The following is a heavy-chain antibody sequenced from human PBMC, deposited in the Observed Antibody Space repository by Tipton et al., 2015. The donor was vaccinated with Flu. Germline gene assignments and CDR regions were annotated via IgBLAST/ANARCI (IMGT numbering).Heavy chain of an antibody. D-gene: IGHD3-10*01. CDR2: ISGSGGST. J-gene: IGHJ6*02. Sequence: SLRLSCAASGFTFSSYAMSWVRQAPGKGLEWVSAISGSGGSTYYADSVKGRFTISRDNSKNTLYLQMNGLRAEDTAVYYCAKDEDLGDRGVYYGMDVWGQGTTVTVSS. CDR1: GFTFSSYA. CDR3: AKDEDLGDRGVYYGMDV. V-gene: IGHV3-23*01.